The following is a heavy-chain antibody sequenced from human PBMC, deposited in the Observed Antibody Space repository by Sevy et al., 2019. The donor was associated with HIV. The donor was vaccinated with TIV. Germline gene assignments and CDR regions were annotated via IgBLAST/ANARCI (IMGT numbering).Heavy chain of an antibody. CDR2: IYYSGST. D-gene: IGHD3-3*01. J-gene: IGHJ4*02. V-gene: IGHV4-39*01. Sequence: SETLSLTCTVSGGSISSSSYYWGWIRQPPGKGLEWIGCIYYSGSTYYNPSLKSRVTISVDTSKNQFFLKLSSVTAADTAVYYCARLDFGSGYPYFDYWGQGTLVTVSS. CDR3: ARLDFGSGYPYFDY. CDR1: GGSISSSSYY.